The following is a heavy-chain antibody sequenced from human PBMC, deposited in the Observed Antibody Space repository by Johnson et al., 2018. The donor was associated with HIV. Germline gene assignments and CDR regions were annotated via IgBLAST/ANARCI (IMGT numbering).Heavy chain of an antibody. D-gene: IGHD2-15*01. V-gene: IGHV3-30*14. Sequence: QVQLVESGGGVVQPGRSLRLSCAASGFTFSSYAMHWVRQAPGKGLEWVAVISYDGINKYYADSVKGRFTISRDNSKDTLYLQMNSLRAEDTAVYYCARDVRMDKAFDIWGQGTMVTVSS. CDR1: GFTFSSYA. CDR2: ISYDGINK. CDR3: ARDVRMDKAFDI. J-gene: IGHJ3*02.